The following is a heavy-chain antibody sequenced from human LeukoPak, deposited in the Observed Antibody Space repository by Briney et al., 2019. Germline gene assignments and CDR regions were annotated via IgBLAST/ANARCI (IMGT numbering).Heavy chain of an antibody. CDR3: ARGKDYYDTSGYPTFHY. CDR2: IYHSGST. J-gene: IGHJ4*02. V-gene: IGHV4-4*02. Sequence: PSGTLSLTCAVSGGSISSSNWWNWVRQPPGKGLEWIGEIYHSGSTNYNPSLKSRVTISVDTSKNQFSLKLSSVLAADTAVYYCARGKDYYDTSGYPTFHYWGQGTLVTVSS. D-gene: IGHD3-22*01. CDR1: GGSISSSNW.